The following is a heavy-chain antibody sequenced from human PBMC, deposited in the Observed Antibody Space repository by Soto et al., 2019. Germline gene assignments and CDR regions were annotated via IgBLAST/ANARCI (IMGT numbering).Heavy chain of an antibody. CDR3: ARLLGERAEDY. V-gene: IGHV1-18*01. J-gene: IGHJ4*02. Sequence: APVKVSCKASGYSFTSYGVHWVGQAPGKGLEWMGWISAYNGNTNYAQKRQGRVTMTTDTSTSTAYMGLRSLRSDDAAVYYCARLLGERAEDYWGQGTLVTVSS. CDR2: ISAYNGNT. CDR1: GYSFTSYG. D-gene: IGHD3-16*01.